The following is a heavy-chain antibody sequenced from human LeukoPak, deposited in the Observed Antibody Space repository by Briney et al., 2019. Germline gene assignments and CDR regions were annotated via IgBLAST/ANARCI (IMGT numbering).Heavy chain of an antibody. CDR2: ISYDGNNK. J-gene: IGHJ4*02. Sequence: PGGPLTLSCAASGFTFSNYAMHWVRQAPGKGLEWVAIISYDGNNKYYPDSVKGLFTISRDNSMNALYLQMNSVRGEDSAVYCCARECRGWRFDYWGQETRVSVS. CDR3: ARECRGWRFDY. D-gene: IGHD6-19*01. CDR1: GFTFSNYA. V-gene: IGHV3-30-3*01.